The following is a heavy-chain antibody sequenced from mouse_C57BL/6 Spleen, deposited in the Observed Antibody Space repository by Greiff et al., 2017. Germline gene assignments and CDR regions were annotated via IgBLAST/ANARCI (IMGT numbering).Heavy chain of an antibody. V-gene: IGHV5-17*01. CDR3: ARGVYYYGSSFYY. CDR2: ISSGSSTI. J-gene: IGHJ2*01. CDR1: GFTFSDYG. D-gene: IGHD1-1*01. Sequence: EVQLVESGGGLVKPGGSLKLSCAASGFTFSDYGMHWVRQAPEKGLEWVAYISSGSSTIYYADTVKGRFTISRDNAKNTLFLQMTSLRSEDTAMYYCARGVYYYGSSFYYWGQGTTLTVSS.